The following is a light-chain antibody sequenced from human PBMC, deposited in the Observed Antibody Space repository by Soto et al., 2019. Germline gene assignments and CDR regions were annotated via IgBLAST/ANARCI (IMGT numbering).Light chain of an antibody. J-gene: IGKJ1*01. CDR1: QSVSSSY. CDR3: QQYGLSPRT. CDR2: AAS. V-gene: IGKV3-20*01. Sequence: IVWTQSQGTLSLSPGAIATPSCRASQSVSSSYLAWYQQKPGQAPRLFIYAASIRATGIPDRFSGSGSGTDFTLTISRLEPEDFAVYYCQQYGLSPRTFGRGNKVDIK.